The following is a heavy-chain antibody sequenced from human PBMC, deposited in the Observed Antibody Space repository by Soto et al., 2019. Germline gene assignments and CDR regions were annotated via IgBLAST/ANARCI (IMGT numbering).Heavy chain of an antibody. Sequence: QVQLVQSGAEVKKPGSSVKVSCTASGGTFSSYAISWVRQAPGQGLEWMGGIIPIFGTANYAQKFQGRVKTTAHESTCTAYMERSSFGSEDTPVYYCARDGYSSGYHYYYYYGMDVWGQGTTITVSS. CDR1: GGTFSSYA. CDR2: IIPIFGTA. J-gene: IGHJ6*02. V-gene: IGHV1-69*01. CDR3: ARDGYSSGYHYYYYYGMDV. D-gene: IGHD5-18*01.